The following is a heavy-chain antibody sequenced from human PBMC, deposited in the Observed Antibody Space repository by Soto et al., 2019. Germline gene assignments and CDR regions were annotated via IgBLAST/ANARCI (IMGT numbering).Heavy chain of an antibody. Sequence: QVQLQESGPGLVKPSETLSLTCTVSGGSISSYYWSWIRQPPGKGLEWIGYSHYTGSTNYNPSLRSRVTISVDTSKNQFSLRLTYVTAADTAVYYCARVPMVRGAANDYWGQGTLVTVSS. V-gene: IGHV4-59*01. J-gene: IGHJ4*02. CDR3: ARVPMVRGAANDY. D-gene: IGHD3-10*01. CDR2: SHYTGST. CDR1: GGSISSYY.